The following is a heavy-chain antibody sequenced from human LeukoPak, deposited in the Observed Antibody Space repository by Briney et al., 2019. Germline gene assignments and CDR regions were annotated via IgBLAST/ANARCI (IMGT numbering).Heavy chain of an antibody. D-gene: IGHD1-1*01. CDR2: ISYDGSNE. J-gene: IGHJ5*02. V-gene: IGHV3-30*03. Sequence: GGSLRLSCAVSEFTFRNYGMHWVRQAPGKGLEWVAVISYDGSNEYYADSVKGRFTISRDNSKNTLYLQMNSLRAEDTAVYYCARLGLEVGGPNWFDPWGQGTLVTVPS. CDR3: ARLGLEVGGPNWFDP. CDR1: EFTFRNYG.